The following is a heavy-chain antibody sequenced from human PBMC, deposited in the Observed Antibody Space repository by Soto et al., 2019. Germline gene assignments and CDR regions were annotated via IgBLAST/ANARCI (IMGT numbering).Heavy chain of an antibody. CDR1: RFNLTNGW. CDR2: IKSKRDGGTT. CDR3: TTDGHFDY. V-gene: IGHV3-15*01. J-gene: IGHJ4*02. Sequence: EVQLVESGGGLVKPGGSLRVSCVASRFNLTNGWMSWVRQAPGKGLEWVGRIKSKRDGGTTDYAAPVKGRFTISRDDSKSTLYLQMNSLKSEDTAVYYCTTDGHFDYWGQGTLVTVSS.